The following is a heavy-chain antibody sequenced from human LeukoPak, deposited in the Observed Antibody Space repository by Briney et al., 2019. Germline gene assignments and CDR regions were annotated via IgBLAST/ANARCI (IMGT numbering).Heavy chain of an antibody. Sequence: GPVKVSCKASGYTFTGYYMHWVRQAPGQGLEWMGWINPNSGGTNYAQKFQGRVTMTRDTSISTAYMELSRLRSDDTAVYYCASGGDGYNFYGMDVWGQGTTVTVSS. CDR2: INPNSGGT. CDR1: GYTFTGYY. CDR3: ASGGDGYNFYGMDV. J-gene: IGHJ6*02. D-gene: IGHD5-12*01. V-gene: IGHV1-2*02.